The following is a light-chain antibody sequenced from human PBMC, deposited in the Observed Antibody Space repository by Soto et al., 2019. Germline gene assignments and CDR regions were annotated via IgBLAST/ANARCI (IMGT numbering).Light chain of an antibody. CDR2: DTN. Sequence: QAVVTQEPSLTVSPGGTVTLTCGFSTGAVTSGHYPYWFQQKPGQAPRTLIYDTNNKHSWTPARFSGSLLGGKAALTLSGAQPEDEAYYYCLVSYSGARVFGGGTKLTVL. V-gene: IGLV7-46*01. CDR3: LVSYSGARV. CDR1: TGAVTSGHY. J-gene: IGLJ2*01.